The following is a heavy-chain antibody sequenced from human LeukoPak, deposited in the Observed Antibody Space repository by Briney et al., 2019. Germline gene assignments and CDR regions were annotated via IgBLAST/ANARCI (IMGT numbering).Heavy chain of an antibody. CDR2: LHSSGST. CDR3: ARGENHWDY. CDR1: GDSISRYY. J-gene: IGHJ4*02. Sequence: TSETLSLTCSVSGDSISRYYWSWIRQPAGKGLEWIGRLHSSGSTSYNPSLQSRVTMSVETSRNQFSLKVDSVTAADTAVYYCARGENHWDYWGQGTLVTVSS. V-gene: IGHV4-4*07. D-gene: IGHD1-14*01.